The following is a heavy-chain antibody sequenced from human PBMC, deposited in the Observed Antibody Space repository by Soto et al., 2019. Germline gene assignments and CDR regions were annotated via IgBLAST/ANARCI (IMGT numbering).Heavy chain of an antibody. CDR2: IYHSGST. CDR1: SGSISSSNW. Sequence: QVQLQESGPGLVKPSGTLSLTCAVSSGSISSSNWWSWVRQPPGKGLEWIGEIYHSGSTNYNQSLKSRVTISVDKSKNQFSLKLSSVTAADTAVYYCARDRVDGDAGIDAFDIWGQGTMVTVSS. V-gene: IGHV4-4*02. D-gene: IGHD4-17*01. J-gene: IGHJ3*02. CDR3: ARDRVDGDAGIDAFDI.